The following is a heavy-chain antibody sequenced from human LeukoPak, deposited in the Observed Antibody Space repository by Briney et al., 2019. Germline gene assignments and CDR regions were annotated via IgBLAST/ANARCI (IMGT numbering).Heavy chain of an antibody. CDR2: INHSGST. D-gene: IGHD3-10*01. CDR1: GGSFSGYY. V-gene: IGHV4-34*01. J-gene: IGHJ4*02. CDR3: ARGLSVRSTMVRGVIIIQDY. Sequence: SETLSLTCAVYGGSFSGYYWSWIRQPPGKGLEWIGEINHSGSTNYNPSLKSRVTISVDTSKNKFSLKLSSVTAADTAVYYCARGLSVRSTMVRGVIIIQDYWGQGTLVTVSS.